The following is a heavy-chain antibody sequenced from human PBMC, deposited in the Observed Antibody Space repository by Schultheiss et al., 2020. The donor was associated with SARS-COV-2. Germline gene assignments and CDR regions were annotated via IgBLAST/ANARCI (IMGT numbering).Heavy chain of an antibody. CDR1: GFTFSSYS. D-gene: IGHD5-24*01. CDR3: ARKMATTYYYYYYYMDV. CDR2: ISSSSSYI. V-gene: IGHV3-21*04. Sequence: GGSLRLSCAASGFTFSSYSMNWVRQAPGKGLEWVSSISSSSSYIYYADSVKGRFTISRDNAKNSLYLQMNSLRAEDTAVYYCARKMATTYYYYYYYMDVWGKGTTVTVSS. J-gene: IGHJ6*03.